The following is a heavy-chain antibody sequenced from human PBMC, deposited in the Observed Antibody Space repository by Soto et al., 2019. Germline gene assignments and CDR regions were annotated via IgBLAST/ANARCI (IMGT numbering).Heavy chain of an antibody. CDR3: ARAGYSTGWVGILATGVHGVEIDY. D-gene: IGHD6-25*01. CDR1: GYTFISYG. Sequence: QVLLEQSGAEVKRAGASVKVSCKASGYTFISYGIAWVRQAPGQGLEWMGWISTYNGNTKYAQKFQDRVTMTTDTSTGTAYWAWRGWGLDERAVYYGARAGYSTGWVGILATGVHGVEIDYWGQGTLVTVSS. J-gene: IGHJ4*02. V-gene: IGHV1-18*01. CDR2: ISTYNGNT.